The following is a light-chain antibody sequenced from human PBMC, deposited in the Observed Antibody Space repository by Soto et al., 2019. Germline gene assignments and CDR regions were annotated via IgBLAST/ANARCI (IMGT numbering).Light chain of an antibody. CDR1: SSDVGAYDY. Sequence: QSALTQADSVSGSPGQSITICCTGTSSDVGAYDYVTWYQQHPGKAPKVMIYKVSNRPSGVSNRFSGSKSGNTASLTISGLQAEDDADYYCSSYTTGSLVVFGGGTKLTVL. V-gene: IGLV2-14*01. J-gene: IGLJ2*01. CDR3: SSYTTGSLVV. CDR2: KVS.